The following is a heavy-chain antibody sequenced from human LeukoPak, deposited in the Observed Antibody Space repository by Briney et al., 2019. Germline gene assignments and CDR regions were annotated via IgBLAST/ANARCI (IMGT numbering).Heavy chain of an antibody. CDR2: IIPIFGTA. J-gene: IGHJ4*02. D-gene: IGHD1-14*01. CDR3: ARVSRSYYFDY. CDR1: GGTFSSYA. Sequence: ASVKVSCTASGGTFSSYAISWVRQAPGQGLEWMGGIIPIFGTANYAQKFQGRVTITADESTSTAYMELSSLRPEDTAVYYCARVSRSYYFDYWGQGTLVTVSS. V-gene: IGHV1-69*13.